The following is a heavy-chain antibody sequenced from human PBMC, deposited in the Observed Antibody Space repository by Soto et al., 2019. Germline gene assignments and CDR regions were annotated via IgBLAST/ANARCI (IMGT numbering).Heavy chain of an antibody. CDR1: GGSFSGYY. CDR2: INHSGST. J-gene: IGHJ5*02. Sequence: QVQLQQWGAGLLKPSETLSLTCAVYGGSFSGYYWSWIRQPPGKGLEWSGEINHSGSTNYNPSLKRRVTISVDTSKNQFSLELSSVTAADTAVYYCAQGGRIAARNNWFAPWGQGTLVTVSS. V-gene: IGHV4-34*01. D-gene: IGHD6-6*01. CDR3: AQGGRIAARNNWFAP.